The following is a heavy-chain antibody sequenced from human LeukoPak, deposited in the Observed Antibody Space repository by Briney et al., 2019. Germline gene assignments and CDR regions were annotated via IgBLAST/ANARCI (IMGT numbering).Heavy chain of an antibody. CDR2: IYHSGST. CDR1: GYSISSGYY. Sequence: PSETLSLTCTISGYSISSGYYWGWIRQPPGKGLEWIGSIYHSGSTYYNPSLKSRVTISLDTSDNQFSLKLSSVTAADTAVYYCARDLYSSGWGYFDYWGQGTLVTVSS. J-gene: IGHJ4*02. D-gene: IGHD6-19*01. V-gene: IGHV4-38-2*02. CDR3: ARDLYSSGWGYFDY.